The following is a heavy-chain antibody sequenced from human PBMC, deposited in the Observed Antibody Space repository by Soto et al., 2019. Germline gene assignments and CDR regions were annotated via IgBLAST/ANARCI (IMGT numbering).Heavy chain of an antibody. J-gene: IGHJ5*02. D-gene: IGHD6-19*01. CDR2: INPSGGST. Sequence: QVQLVQSGAEVKKPGASVKVSCKASGYTFTSYYMHWVRQAPGQGLEWMGIINPSGGSTSYAQKFPGRITMTRDTSTSTVYMELSSLRSEDTAVYYCAREGIAVAGSNWFDPWGQGTLVTVSS. V-gene: IGHV1-46*01. CDR3: AREGIAVAGSNWFDP. CDR1: GYTFTSYY.